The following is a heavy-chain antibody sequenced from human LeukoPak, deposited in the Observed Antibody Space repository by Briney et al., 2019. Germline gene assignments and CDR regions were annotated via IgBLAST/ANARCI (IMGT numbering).Heavy chain of an antibody. CDR2: IFYTGST. D-gene: IGHD4-23*01. CDR1: GYSISSSYY. J-gene: IGHJ3*02. Sequence: PSETLSLTCTVSGYSISSSYYWSWIRQPPGKGLEWIGYIFYTGSTNYNPSLKSRVTISVLTSKNRFSLKLSSVTAADTAVYYCATLTGGDDAFDIWGQGTMVTVSS. CDR3: ATLTGGDDAFDI. V-gene: IGHV4-61*01.